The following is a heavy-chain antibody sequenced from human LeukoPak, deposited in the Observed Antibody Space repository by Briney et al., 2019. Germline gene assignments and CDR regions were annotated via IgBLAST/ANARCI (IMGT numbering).Heavy chain of an antibody. V-gene: IGHV4-61*08. CDR3: ARLMVRGGISSPVDY. J-gene: IGHJ4*02. CDR1: GGSVSSGGYY. D-gene: IGHD3-10*01. Sequence: SETLSLTCTVSGGSVSSGGYYWSWLRQPPGKGLEWIGYIYYSGSTNYNPSLKSRVTISEDTSKNQFSLQLSSVTAADTAVYYCARLMVRGGISSPVDYWGQGTLVTVSS. CDR2: IYYSGST.